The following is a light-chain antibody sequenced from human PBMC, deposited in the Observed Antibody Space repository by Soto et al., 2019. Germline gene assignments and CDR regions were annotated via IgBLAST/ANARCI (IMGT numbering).Light chain of an antibody. V-gene: IGKV1-27*01. Sequence: DIQMTQSPSSLSASVGDRVTITCRASLGISNYLAWYQQKPGRVPKLLIYAASTLQSGVPSRFSGSGSGTDFTLTISSLQPEDVAPYYCQKYNSAPWTFGQGTKVEIK. CDR2: AAS. J-gene: IGKJ1*01. CDR1: LGISNY. CDR3: QKYNSAPWT.